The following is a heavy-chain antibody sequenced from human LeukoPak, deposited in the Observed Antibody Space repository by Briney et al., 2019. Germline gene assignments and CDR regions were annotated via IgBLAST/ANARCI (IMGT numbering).Heavy chain of an antibody. V-gene: IGHV1-69*13. Sequence: SVKVSCKASGGTFISYAISWVRQAPGQGLEWMGGIIPIFGTANYAQKFQGRVTITADESTSTAYMELSSLRSEDTAVYYCARDHPHPYYYDSSGYPPYFDYWGQGTLVTVSS. CDR3: ARDHPHPYYYDSSGYPPYFDY. D-gene: IGHD3-22*01. CDR1: GGTFISYA. CDR2: IIPIFGTA. J-gene: IGHJ4*02.